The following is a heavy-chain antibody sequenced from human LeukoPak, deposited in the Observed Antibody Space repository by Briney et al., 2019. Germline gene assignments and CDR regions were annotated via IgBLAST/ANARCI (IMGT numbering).Heavy chain of an antibody. J-gene: IGHJ5*02. CDR3: ARHFNGDPSYYDSSGYYNWFDP. D-gene: IGHD3-22*01. V-gene: IGHV5-51*01. CDR1: GYSFTSYW. CDR2: IYPGDSDT. Sequence: GESLKISCKGSGYSFTSYWIGWVRQMPGKGLERMGIIYPGDSDTRYSPSFQGQVTISADKSISTAYLQWSSLKASDTAMYYCARHFNGDPSYYDSSGYYNWFDPWGQGTLVTVSS.